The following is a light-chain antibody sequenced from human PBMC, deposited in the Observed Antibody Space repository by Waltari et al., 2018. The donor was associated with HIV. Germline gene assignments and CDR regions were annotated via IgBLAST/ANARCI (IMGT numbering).Light chain of an antibody. J-gene: IGKJ1*01. CDR2: AAS. CDR1: QNIRFY. CDR3: QQSYITPQT. Sequence: DLQMPQSPSSLSASVGARVTLTCRASQNIRFYLNWYQQKPGKAPNLLIYAASTLQSGVPSRFSGSGSGTDFTLTISSLQPGDFATYYCQQSYITPQTFGQGTRVEV. V-gene: IGKV1-39*01.